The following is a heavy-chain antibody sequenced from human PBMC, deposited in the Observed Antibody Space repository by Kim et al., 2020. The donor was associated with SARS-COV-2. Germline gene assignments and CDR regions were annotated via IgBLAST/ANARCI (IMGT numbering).Heavy chain of an antibody. CDR2: K. Sequence: KYYADSGKGRFTISRDNSKNTLYLEMNSLRAEDTAVYYCAKGRVVTSDYWGQGTLVIVSS. CDR3: AKGRVVTSDY. D-gene: IGHD3-22*01. J-gene: IGHJ4*02. V-gene: IGHV3-23*01.